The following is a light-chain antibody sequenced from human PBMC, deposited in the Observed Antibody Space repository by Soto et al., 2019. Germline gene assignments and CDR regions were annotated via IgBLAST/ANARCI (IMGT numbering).Light chain of an antibody. CDR3: QQHSNWPLT. Sequence: EIVLTQSPATLSLSPGERATLSCRASQSVSSYLAWYQQKPGQAPRLLIYDASNRATGIPARFSGSGSGTDSTPTISSLEAEDVAVDYCQQHSNWPLTFGEGTKVEIK. J-gene: IGKJ4*01. CDR1: QSVSSY. CDR2: DAS. V-gene: IGKV3-11*01.